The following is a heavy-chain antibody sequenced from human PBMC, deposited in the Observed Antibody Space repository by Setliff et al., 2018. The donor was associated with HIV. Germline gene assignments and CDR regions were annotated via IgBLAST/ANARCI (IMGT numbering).Heavy chain of an antibody. J-gene: IGHJ3*02. CDR1: GYTFTSYG. Sequence: ASVKVSCKASGYTFTSYGIRWVRQAPGQGLEWMGWISSYNGNTNYAQKLQGRVTMTTDTSTSTAYMELRSLRSDDTAVYYCARDPPLAAAGGPDAFDIWGQGTMVTVSS. D-gene: IGHD6-13*01. CDR2: ISSYNGNT. V-gene: IGHV1-18*01. CDR3: ARDPPLAAAGGPDAFDI.